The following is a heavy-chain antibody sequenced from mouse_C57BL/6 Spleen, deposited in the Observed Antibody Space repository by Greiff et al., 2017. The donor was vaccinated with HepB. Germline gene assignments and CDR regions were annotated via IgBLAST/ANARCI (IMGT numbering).Heavy chain of an antibody. CDR3: ARHGDYYGSSYGYFDV. J-gene: IGHJ1*03. V-gene: IGHV5-6*01. D-gene: IGHD1-1*01. CDR1: GFTFSSYG. CDR2: ISSGGSYT. Sequence: EVQRVESGGDLVKPGGSLKLSCAASGFTFSSYGMSWVRQTPDKRLEWVATISSGGSYTYYPDSVKGRFTISRDNAKNTLYLQMSSLKSEDTAMYYCARHGDYYGSSYGYFDVWGTGTTVTVSS.